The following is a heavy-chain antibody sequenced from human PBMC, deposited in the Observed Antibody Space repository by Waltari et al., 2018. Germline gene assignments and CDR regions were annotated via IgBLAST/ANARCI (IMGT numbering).Heavy chain of an antibody. Sequence: EVQLVESGGGWAQPGGSLRLSCAESGFTFSSHSLNWVRQAPGKGLEWVSYISSSSSIIYYADSVKGRFTISRDNAKNSLSLQMNSLRAEDTAVYYCAGPGGSYAFDYWGQGTLVTVSS. J-gene: IGHJ4*02. CDR1: GFTFSSHS. CDR3: AGPGGSYAFDY. V-gene: IGHV3-48*04. CDR2: ISSSSSII. D-gene: IGHD3-16*01.